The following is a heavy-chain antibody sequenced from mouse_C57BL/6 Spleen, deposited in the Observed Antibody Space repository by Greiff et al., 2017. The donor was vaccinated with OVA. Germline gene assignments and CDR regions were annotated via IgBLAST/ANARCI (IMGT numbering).Heavy chain of an antibody. CDR3: ARQDYYDYDGPFAY. Sequence: EVHLVESGPVLVKPGASVKMSCKASGYTFTDYYMNWVKQSHGKSLEWIGVINPYNGGTSYNQKFKGKATLTVDKSSSTAYMELNSLTSEDSAVYYCARQDYYDYDGPFAYWGQGTLVTVSA. CDR1: GYTFTDYY. D-gene: IGHD2-4*01. V-gene: IGHV1-19*01. J-gene: IGHJ3*01. CDR2: INPYNGGT.